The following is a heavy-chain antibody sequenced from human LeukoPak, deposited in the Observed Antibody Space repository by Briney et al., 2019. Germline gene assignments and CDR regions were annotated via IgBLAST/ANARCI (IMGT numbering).Heavy chain of an antibody. CDR3: ATDISTHHFGS. CDR1: GISFRSYG. CDR2: IWYDASNK. V-gene: IGHV3-30*02. J-gene: IGHJ4*02. Sequence: PGGSLRLSCAASGISFRSYGMHWVRQAPGKGLEWVTFIWYDASNKYYAESVKGRFTISRDNSRNTVFLQMSSLRAEDTAIYYCATDISTHHFGSWGQGTLVTVSS. D-gene: IGHD3-9*01.